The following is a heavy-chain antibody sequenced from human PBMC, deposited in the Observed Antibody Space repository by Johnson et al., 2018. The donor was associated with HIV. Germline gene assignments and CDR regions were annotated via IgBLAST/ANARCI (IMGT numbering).Heavy chain of an antibody. CDR1: GFTFSSYA. Sequence: EVQLVESGGGVVQPGRSLRLSCAASGFTFSSYAMHWVRQAPGKGLEWVSAISGSGGSTYYADSVKGRFTISRDNSKNTLYLQLNSLRAEDTAVYYCARSYRSGSYNGGGWKAFDIWGQGTMVTVSS. CDR2: ISGSGGST. V-gene: IGHV3-23*04. CDR3: ARSYRSGSYNGGGWKAFDI. J-gene: IGHJ3*02. D-gene: IGHD1-26*01.